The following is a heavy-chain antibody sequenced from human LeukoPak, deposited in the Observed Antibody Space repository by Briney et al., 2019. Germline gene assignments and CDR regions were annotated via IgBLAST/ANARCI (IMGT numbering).Heavy chain of an antibody. CDR1: GGSISSYY. D-gene: IGHD2-2*01. CDR3: ARVHAHCSSTSCDYGWFDP. V-gene: IGHV4-39*07. CDR2: IYYSGST. J-gene: IGHJ5*02. Sequence: PWESLSLTCTVSGGSISSYYWGWIRQPPGKGLEWIGSIYYSGSTYYNPSLKSRVTISVDTSKNQFSLKLSSVTAADTAVYYCARVHAHCSSTSCDYGWFDPWGQGTLVTVSS.